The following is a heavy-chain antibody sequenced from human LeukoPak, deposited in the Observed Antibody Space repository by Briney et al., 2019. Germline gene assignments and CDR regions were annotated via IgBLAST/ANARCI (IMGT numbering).Heavy chain of an antibody. CDR1: GFSLDDYE. J-gene: IGHJ4*02. CDR2: ISWNSGSI. Sequence: GGSLRLSCEASGFSLDDYEISWVRQPPGKGLEWVSGISWNSGSIGYADSVKGRFTISRDNAKNSLYLQMNSLRAEDTAVYYCAKDHLDIVVVPAASPFDYWGQGTLVTVSS. D-gene: IGHD2-2*01. CDR3: AKDHLDIVVVPAASPFDY. V-gene: IGHV3-9*01.